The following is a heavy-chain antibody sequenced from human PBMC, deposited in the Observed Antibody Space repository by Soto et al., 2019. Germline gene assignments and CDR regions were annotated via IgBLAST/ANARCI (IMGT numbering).Heavy chain of an antibody. J-gene: IGHJ4*02. D-gene: IGHD3-9*01. Sequence: GGSLRLSCAASGFTFSSYSMNWVRQAPGKGLEWVSYISSSSSTIYYADSVKGRFTISRDNARNSLYLQMTSLRDEDTAVYYCERDRSDYDILTGLDYLGQGTPVPVYS. CDR1: GFTFSSYS. CDR3: ERDRSDYDILTGLDY. V-gene: IGHV3-48*02. CDR2: ISSSSSTI.